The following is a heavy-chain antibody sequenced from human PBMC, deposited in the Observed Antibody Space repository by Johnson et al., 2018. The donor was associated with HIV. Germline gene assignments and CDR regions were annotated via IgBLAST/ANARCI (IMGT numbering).Heavy chain of an antibody. CDR2: ISYDGSYK. CDR1: GFTFTTYS. J-gene: IGHJ3*02. Sequence: QVQLVESGGGLVQPGGSLRLSCAASGFTFTTYSMHWVRQAPGKGLEWVAVISYDGSYKYYADSVKGRFTISRDNSKNTLYLQMNSLRVGDTAGYYCVRGGATSYDAFDIWGQGTMVTVSS. V-gene: IGHV3-30-3*01. D-gene: IGHD1-26*01. CDR3: VRGGATSYDAFDI.